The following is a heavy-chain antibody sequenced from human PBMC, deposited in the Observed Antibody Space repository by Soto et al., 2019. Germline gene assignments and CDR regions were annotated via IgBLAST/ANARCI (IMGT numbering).Heavy chain of an antibody. D-gene: IGHD7-27*01. J-gene: IGHJ4*02. CDR1: GYTFTTYD. CDR2: MNPDSGNT. CDR3: ERNRRETGDFDY. Sequence: QVQLVQSGAEVKKPGASVKVSCKASGYTFTTYDINWMRQAPGQGLKWRGWMNPDSGNTGSAQKFQGRVTITRSTYITTADLELSSLTSEDTAFYYCERNRRETGDFDYLGQGTLVTVSS. V-gene: IGHV1-8*01.